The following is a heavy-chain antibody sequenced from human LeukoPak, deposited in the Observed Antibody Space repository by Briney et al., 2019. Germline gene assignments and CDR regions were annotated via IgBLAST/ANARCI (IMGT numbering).Heavy chain of an antibody. Sequence: GGSLRLSCTASGVTYSNYEMNWVRQARRKGLEWITYNNGRGSTINYADSVKGRFTISRDNAKNSLCLQMYGLRDEDTAVYYCVGSANLADWGQGTLVTVSS. V-gene: IGHV3-48*03. CDR1: GVTYSNYE. CDR3: VGSANLAD. D-gene: IGHD4/OR15-4a*01. CDR2: NNGRGSTI. J-gene: IGHJ4*02.